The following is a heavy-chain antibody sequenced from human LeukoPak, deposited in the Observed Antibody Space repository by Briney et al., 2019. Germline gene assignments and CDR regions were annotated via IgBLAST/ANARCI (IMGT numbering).Heavy chain of an antibody. CDR2: IWYDGSNK. D-gene: IGHD3-9*01. CDR3: ASSYYDILTGYQELDH. CDR1: GFIFSSYG. V-gene: IGHV3-33*01. Sequence: GGSLRLSWAASGFIFSSYGMHWVRQAPGKGLEWVAVIWYDGSNKNYADSIKGRFTISRDNSKNMLYLQMNSLRAEDTAVYYCASSYYDILTGYQELDHWGQGTLVTVSS. J-gene: IGHJ4*02.